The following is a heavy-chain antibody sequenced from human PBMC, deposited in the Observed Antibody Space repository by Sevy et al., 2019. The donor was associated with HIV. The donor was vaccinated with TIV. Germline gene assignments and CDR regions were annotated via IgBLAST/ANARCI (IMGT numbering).Heavy chain of an antibody. V-gene: IGHV3-48*02. J-gene: IGHJ4*02. Sequence: GESLKISCAASGFTFSSYSMNWVRQAPGKGLEWVSYISSSSDIIYYADSVKGRFTISRDNARNSLYLQMNSLRDEDTAVYYCARTIAAAETFDYWGQGALVTVSS. CDR2: ISSSSDII. CDR1: GFTFSSYS. CDR3: ARTIAAAETFDY. D-gene: IGHD6-25*01.